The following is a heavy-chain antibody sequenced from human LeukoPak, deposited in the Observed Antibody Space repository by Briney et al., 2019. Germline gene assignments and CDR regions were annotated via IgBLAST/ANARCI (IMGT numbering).Heavy chain of an antibody. V-gene: IGHV1-69*06. CDR3: ARGGTTGTTKSRFDP. Sequence: SVKVSCKASGGTFSSYAISWVRQAPGQGLEWMGGIIPIFGTANYAQKFQGRVTITADKSTSTAYMELSNLRSEDTAVYYCARGGTTGTTKSRFDPWGQGTLVTVSS. CDR1: GGTFSSYA. D-gene: IGHD1-1*01. J-gene: IGHJ5*02. CDR2: IIPIFGTA.